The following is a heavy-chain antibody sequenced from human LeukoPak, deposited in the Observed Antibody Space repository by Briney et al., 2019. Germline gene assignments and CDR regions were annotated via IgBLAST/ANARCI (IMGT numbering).Heavy chain of an antibody. CDR2: ISSSSSYI. CDR1: GFTFSSYS. D-gene: IGHD3-3*01. CDR3: ARDPPLTIFGVVTANYMDV. J-gene: IGHJ6*03. V-gene: IGHV3-21*01. Sequence: GGSLRLSCAASGFTFSSYSMNWVRQAPGKGLEWVSSISSSSSYINYADSVKGRFTISRDNAKNSLYLQMNSLRAEDTAVYYCARDPPLTIFGVVTANYMDVWGKGTTVTVSS.